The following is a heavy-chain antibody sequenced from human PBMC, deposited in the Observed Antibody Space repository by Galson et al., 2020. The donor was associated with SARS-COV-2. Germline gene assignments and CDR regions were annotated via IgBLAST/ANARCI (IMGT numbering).Heavy chain of an antibody. CDR1: GFTFRSYW. CDR3: ARDQDGYNDF. J-gene: IGHJ4*02. D-gene: IGHD5-12*01. Sequence: GESLKISCAASGFTFRSYWMSWVRQAPGKGLEWVANIKQDGSDIYYVDSVKGRFTISIDNAKNSLYLQMNSLRAEDTAVYYCARDQDGYNDFWGQGTLGTVSS. CDR2: IKQDGSDI. V-gene: IGHV3-7*01.